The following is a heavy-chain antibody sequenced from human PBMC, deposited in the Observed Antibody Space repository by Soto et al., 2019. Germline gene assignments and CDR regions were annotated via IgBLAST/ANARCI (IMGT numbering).Heavy chain of an antibody. CDR2: ISSSSSTI. V-gene: IGHV3-48*02. CDR1: GFTFSSYS. CDR3: AMYSFACGSGNFQDYDEYYGMDV. J-gene: IGHJ6*02. Sequence: GGSLRLSCAASGFTFSSYSMNWVRQAPGKGLEWVSYISSSSSTIYYADSVKGRFTISRDNAKNSLYLQMNSLRDEDTAVYYWAMYSFACGSGNFQDYDEYYGMDVWGQGTTVTVSS. D-gene: IGHD3-3*01.